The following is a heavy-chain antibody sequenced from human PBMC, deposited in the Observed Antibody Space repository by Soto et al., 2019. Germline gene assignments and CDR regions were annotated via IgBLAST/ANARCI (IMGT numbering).Heavy chain of an antibody. J-gene: IGHJ6*02. V-gene: IGHV4-31*03. Sequence: QVQLQESGPGLVKPSQTLSLSCTVSGGSISSGGNYWSWIRQHPGKGLEWIGYSYYSGSTYYNPSRKSRVTISVDTSKNQFSLTLSSVTAADTAVYYCARDSTVTTTLLDVWGQGTTVIVSS. CDR2: SYYSGST. D-gene: IGHD4-17*01. CDR1: GGSISSGGNY. CDR3: ARDSTVTTTLLDV.